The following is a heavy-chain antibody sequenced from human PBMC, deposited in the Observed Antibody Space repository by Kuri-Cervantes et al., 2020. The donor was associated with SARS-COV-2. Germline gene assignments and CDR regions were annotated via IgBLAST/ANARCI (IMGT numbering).Heavy chain of an antibody. J-gene: IGHJ4*02. Sequence: GSLRLSCTVSGGSISSYYWSWIRQPPGKGLEWIGYIYYSGSTNYNPSLKSRVTISVDTSKNQFSLKLSSVTAADTAVYYCARTASTVTTNPYRYYFDYWGQGTLVTAPQ. D-gene: IGHD4-11*01. CDR2: IYYSGST. CDR1: GGSISSYY. V-gene: IGHV4-59*01. CDR3: ARTASTVTTNPYRYYFDY.